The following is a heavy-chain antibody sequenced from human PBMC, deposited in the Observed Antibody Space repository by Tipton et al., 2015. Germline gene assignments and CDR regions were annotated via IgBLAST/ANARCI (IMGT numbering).Heavy chain of an antibody. D-gene: IGHD3-10*01. CDR3: ARGYGRMVRGVHFDY. J-gene: IGHJ4*02. CDR2: IYYSGST. CDR1: GGSINTSSYY. Sequence: LRLSCTVSGGSINTSSYYWSWIRQHPGKGLEWIGYIYYSGSTYYNPSLKSRVTISVDTSKNQFSLKLSSVTAADTAVYYCARGYGRMVRGVHFDYWGQGTLVTVSS. V-gene: IGHV4-31*02.